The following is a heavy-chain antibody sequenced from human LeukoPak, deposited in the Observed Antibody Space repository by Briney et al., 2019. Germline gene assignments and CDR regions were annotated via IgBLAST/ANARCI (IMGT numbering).Heavy chain of an antibody. Sequence: GSLRLSCAASGFTVSSNYMSRVREAPGKGLEWVSVIYSGGSAYYADSVKDRFTISRDNSKNSLYLQMNSLRAEDTAVYYCARDLGSPAGYWGQGTLVTVSS. CDR1: GFTVSSNY. J-gene: IGHJ4*02. V-gene: IGHV3-66*01. D-gene: IGHD3-10*01. CDR3: ARDLGSPAGY. CDR2: IYSGGSA.